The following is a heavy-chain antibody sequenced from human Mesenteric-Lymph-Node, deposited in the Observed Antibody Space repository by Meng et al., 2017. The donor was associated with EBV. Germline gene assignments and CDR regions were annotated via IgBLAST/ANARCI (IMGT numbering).Heavy chain of an antibody. CDR2: TYYRSKWYN. CDR1: GDSVSRSSAA. V-gene: IGHV6-1*01. CDR3: ARGATSDFDL. J-gene: IGHJ2*01. Sequence: QVQLQQSGPGLVKPSXXLSLTXVISGDSVSRSSAAWTWIRQSPSRGLEWLGRTYYRSKWYNDYAVFVKSRITINPDTSKNQFSLQLNSVTPEDMAVYYCARGATSDFDLWGRGTLVTVSS.